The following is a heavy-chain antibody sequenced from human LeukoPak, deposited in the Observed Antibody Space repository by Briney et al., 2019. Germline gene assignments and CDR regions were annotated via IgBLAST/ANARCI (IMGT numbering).Heavy chain of an antibody. Sequence: SETLSLTCTVSGGSISSYYWSWIRQPPGKGLEWIGYIYYSGSTNYNPSLKSRVTISVDTSKDQFSLKLSSVTAADTAVYYCARGRYSYDFLDYWGQGTLVTVSS. D-gene: IGHD5-18*01. CDR1: GGSISSYY. J-gene: IGHJ4*02. CDR2: IYYSGST. CDR3: ARGRYSYDFLDY. V-gene: IGHV4-59*01.